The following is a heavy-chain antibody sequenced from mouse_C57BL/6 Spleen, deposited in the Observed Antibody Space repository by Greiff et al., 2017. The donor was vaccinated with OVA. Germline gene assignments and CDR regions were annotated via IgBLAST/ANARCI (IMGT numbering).Heavy chain of an antibody. CDR1: GYAFTNYL. CDR2: INPGSGGT. V-gene: IGHV1-54*01. J-gene: IGHJ2*01. Sequence: VQLQQSGAELVRPGTSVKVSCKASGYAFTNYLIEWVKQRPGQGLEWIGVINPGSGGTNYNEKFKGKATLTADKSSSTAYMQRSSLTSEDSAVYFCARWGDYGFDYWGQGTTLTVSS. CDR3: ARWGDYGFDY. D-gene: IGHD2-4*01.